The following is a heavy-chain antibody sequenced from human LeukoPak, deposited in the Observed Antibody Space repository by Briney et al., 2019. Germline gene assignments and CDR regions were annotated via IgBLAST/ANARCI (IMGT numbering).Heavy chain of an antibody. J-gene: IGHJ4*02. V-gene: IGHV4-61*02. CDR1: GGSISSGSYY. CDR2: IYTSGST. Sequence: PSETLSLTCTVSGGSISSGSYYWSWIRQPAGKGLEWIGRIYTSGSTNYNPSLKSRVTISVDTSKNQFSLKLSSVTAADTAVYYCARGRRGVTFDYWGQGTLVTVSA. CDR3: ARGRRGVTFDY. D-gene: IGHD3-10*01.